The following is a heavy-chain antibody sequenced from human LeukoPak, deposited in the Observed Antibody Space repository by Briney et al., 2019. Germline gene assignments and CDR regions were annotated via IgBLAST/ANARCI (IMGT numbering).Heavy chain of an antibody. V-gene: IGHV4-59*01. J-gene: IGHJ6*02. CDR2: IYYSGST. CDR1: DGSISSYY. Sequence: SETLSLTCTVSDGSISSYYWSWIRQPPGKGLEWIGYIYYSGSTNYNPSLKSRVTISVDTSKNQFSLKLSSVTAADTAVYYCARDGTATGTYGMDVWGQGTTVTVSS. CDR3: ARDGTATGTYGMDV. D-gene: IGHD4-17*01.